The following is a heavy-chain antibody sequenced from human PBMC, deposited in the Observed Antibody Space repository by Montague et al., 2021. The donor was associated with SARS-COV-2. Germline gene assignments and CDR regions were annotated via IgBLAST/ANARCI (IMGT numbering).Heavy chain of an antibody. Sequence: PALVKPTQTLTLTCTFSGFSLSTSEVGVGWIRQPPGKAPEFLALIYGDDDNRYKPSLKSRLTITKVTSKNQVVLTMTNVGPVDTATYYCAHFGILRYFDPWGQGTLVTVSS. V-gene: IGHV2-5*02. CDR2: IYGDDDN. D-gene: IGHD3-9*01. CDR1: GFSLSTSEVG. J-gene: IGHJ5*02. CDR3: AHFGILRYFDP.